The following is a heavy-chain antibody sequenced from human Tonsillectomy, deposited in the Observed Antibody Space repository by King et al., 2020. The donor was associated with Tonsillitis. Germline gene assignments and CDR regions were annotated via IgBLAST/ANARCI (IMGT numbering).Heavy chain of an antibody. CDR1: GFTFSSYG. CDR2: ISYDGSNK. V-gene: IGHV3-30*18. D-gene: IGHD3-22*01. J-gene: IGHJ4*02. CDR3: AKAQYYYDSSGHFDY. Sequence: VQLVESGGGVVQPGRSLRLSCAASGFTFSSYGMHWVRQAPGKGLEWVAVISYDGSNKYYADSVKGRFTISRDNSKNTLYLQMNSLRAEDTAVYYCAKAQYYYDSSGHFDYWGQGTLVTVSS.